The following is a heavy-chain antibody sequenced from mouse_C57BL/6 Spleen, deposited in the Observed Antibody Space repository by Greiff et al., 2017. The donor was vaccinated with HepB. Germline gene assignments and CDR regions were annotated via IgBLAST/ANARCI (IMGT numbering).Heavy chain of an antibody. D-gene: IGHD1-1*01. V-gene: IGHV3-6*01. CDR2: ISYDGSN. CDR3: ARDQYYYGSSSFAY. Sequence: EVQRVESGPGLVKPSQSLSLTCSVTGYSIPSGYYWNWIRQFPGNKLEWMGYISYDGSNNYNPSLKNRISITRDTSKNQFFLKLNSVTTEDTATYYCARDQYYYGSSSFAYWGQGTLVTVSA. CDR1: GYSIPSGYY. J-gene: IGHJ3*01.